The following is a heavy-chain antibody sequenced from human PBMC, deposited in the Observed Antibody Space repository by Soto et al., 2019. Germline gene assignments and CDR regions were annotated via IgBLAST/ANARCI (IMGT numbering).Heavy chain of an antibody. CDR3: ATHGSGTYYNPLYNWFDP. J-gene: IGHJ5*02. Sequence: QITLKESGPTLVKPTQTLTLTCTFSGFSLSTSGVGVAWIRQPPGKALEWLALIYWVDDKRYSPSLKSRLTITKDTSKNQVVLTMTNMDPVDTATYYCATHGSGTYYNPLYNWFDPWGQGTLVTVSS. CDR2: IYWVDDK. V-gene: IGHV2-5*02. CDR1: GFSLSTSGVG. D-gene: IGHD3-10*01.